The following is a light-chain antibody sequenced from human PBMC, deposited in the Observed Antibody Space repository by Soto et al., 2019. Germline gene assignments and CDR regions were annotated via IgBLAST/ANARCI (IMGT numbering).Light chain of an antibody. J-gene: IGLJ2*01. CDR1: SSDIGAGYR. CDR3: QSFDKYLSAVV. V-gene: IGLV1-40*01. Sequence: QSVLPQPPSVSGAPGERVTISCTGSSSDIGAGYRVRWYQQVPGTAHKLLIYDNTNRPSGVPPRFSGSKSGTSASLAISGLQAEDEADYYCQSFDKYLSAVVFGGGTKLTVL. CDR2: DNT.